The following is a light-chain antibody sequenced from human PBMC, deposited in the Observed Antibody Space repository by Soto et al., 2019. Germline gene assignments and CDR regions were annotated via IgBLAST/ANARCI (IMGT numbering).Light chain of an antibody. CDR2: AAS. J-gene: IGKJ2*01. CDR3: QQSYSTPHT. V-gene: IGKV1-39*01. CDR1: QSISSY. Sequence: DIQMTQSPSSLSASVEDRVTITCRASQSISSYLNWYQQKPGKAPKLLIYAASSLQSGVPSRFSGSGSGTDFTLTISSLQPEDFATYYFQQSYSTPHTFGQGTKLEIK.